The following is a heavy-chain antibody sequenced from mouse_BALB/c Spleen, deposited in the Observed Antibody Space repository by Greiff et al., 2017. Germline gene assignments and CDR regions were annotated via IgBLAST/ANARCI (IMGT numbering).Heavy chain of an antibody. J-gene: IGHJ2*01. CDR2: ISSGGST. Sequence: EVKVEESGGGLVKPGGSLKLSCAASGFTFSSYAMSWVRQTPEKRLEWVASISSGGSTYYPDSVKGRFTISRDNARNILYLQMSSLRSEDTAMYYCARAHYGSSYGYWGQGTTLTVSS. V-gene: IGHV5-6-5*01. CDR1: GFTFSSYA. D-gene: IGHD1-1*01. CDR3: ARAHYGSSYGY.